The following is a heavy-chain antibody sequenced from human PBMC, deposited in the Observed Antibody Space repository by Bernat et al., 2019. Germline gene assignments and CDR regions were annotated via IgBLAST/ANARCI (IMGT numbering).Heavy chain of an antibody. J-gene: IGHJ4*02. CDR1: GGSISSYY. D-gene: IGHD3-10*01. CDR2: IYYSGST. V-gene: IGHV4-59*01. Sequence: QVQLQESGRGLVKPSETLSLTCTVSGGSISSYYWSWIRQPPGKGLEWIGYIYYSGSTNYNPSLKSRVTISVDTSKNQFSLMLSSVTAADTAVYYCARGYGSGSYHYWGQGTLVTVSS. CDR3: ARGYGSGSYHY.